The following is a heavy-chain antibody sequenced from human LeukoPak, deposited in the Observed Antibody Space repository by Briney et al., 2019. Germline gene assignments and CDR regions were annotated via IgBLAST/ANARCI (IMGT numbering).Heavy chain of an antibody. Sequence: SETLSLTCTVSGGSISSSSYYWGWIRQPPGKGLEWIGNIYYSGSTYYNPSLKSRVTISVDTSKNQFSLKLSSVTAADTAVYYCARPHYYDSSGLYYFDNWGQGTLATVSS. J-gene: IGHJ4*02. CDR1: GGSISSSSYY. CDR2: IYYSGST. D-gene: IGHD3-22*01. CDR3: ARPHYYDSSGLYYFDN. V-gene: IGHV4-39*01.